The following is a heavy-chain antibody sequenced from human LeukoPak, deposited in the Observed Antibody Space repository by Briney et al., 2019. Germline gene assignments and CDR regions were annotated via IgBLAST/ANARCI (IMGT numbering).Heavy chain of an antibody. CDR1: GGSFSGYY. D-gene: IGHD3-3*01. V-gene: IGHV4-34*01. CDR3: ARGRRRFYYDFWSGYYQYFDY. J-gene: IGHJ4*02. CDR2: INHSGST. Sequence: SETLSLTCAVYGGSFSGYYWSWIRQPPGKGLEWIGEINHSGSTNYNPSLKSRVTISVDTSKNQFSLKLSSVTAADTAVYYCARGRRRFYYDFWSGYYQYFDYWGQGTLVTVSS.